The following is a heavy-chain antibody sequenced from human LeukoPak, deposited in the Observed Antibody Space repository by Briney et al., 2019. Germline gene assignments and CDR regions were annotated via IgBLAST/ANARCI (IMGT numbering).Heavy chain of an antibody. Sequence: GGSLRLSCAASGFAFDDYAMHWVRQAPGKGLEWVSGISWNSGSIGYADSVKGRLTISRDNAKNSLYLQMNSLRAEDTALYYCAKDIGGDFWSGSPFDYWGQGTLVTVSS. CDR3: AKDIGGDFWSGSPFDY. J-gene: IGHJ4*02. CDR2: ISWNSGSI. V-gene: IGHV3-9*01. D-gene: IGHD3-3*01. CDR1: GFAFDDYA.